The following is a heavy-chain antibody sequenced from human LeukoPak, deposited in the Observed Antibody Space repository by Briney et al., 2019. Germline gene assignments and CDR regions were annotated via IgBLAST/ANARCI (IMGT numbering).Heavy chain of an antibody. CDR3: ARDSGYSYGSAIYYYYYYMDV. Sequence: GGSLRLSCAASGFTFSSYWMHWVRQAPGKGLVWVSRINSDGSSTSYADSVKGRFTISRDNATNSLYLQMNSLRAEDTAVYYCARDSGYSYGSAIYYYYYYMDVWGKGTTVTVSS. V-gene: IGHV3-74*01. J-gene: IGHJ6*03. D-gene: IGHD5-18*01. CDR1: GFTFSSYW. CDR2: INSDGSST.